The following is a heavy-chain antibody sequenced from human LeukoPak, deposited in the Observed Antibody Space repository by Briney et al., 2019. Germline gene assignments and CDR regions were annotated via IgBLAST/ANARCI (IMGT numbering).Heavy chain of an antibody. J-gene: IGHJ4*02. V-gene: IGHV3-48*02. Sequence: GGSLRLSCAASGFTLSSYSMNWVRQAPGKGLEWVLYISCSSSITYYAHSVKGRFTISRDNAKNSLYLQMNSLRDEDTAVYYCARSGRIFGVVIIGDFDYWGQGTLVTVSS. CDR2: ISCSSSIT. CDR3: ARSGRIFGVVIIGDFDY. D-gene: IGHD3-3*01. CDR1: GFTLSSYS.